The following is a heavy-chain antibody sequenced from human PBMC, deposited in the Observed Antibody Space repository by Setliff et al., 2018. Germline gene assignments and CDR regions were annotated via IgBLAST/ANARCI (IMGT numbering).Heavy chain of an antibody. J-gene: IGHJ4*02. D-gene: IGHD5-12*01. V-gene: IGHV4-39*01. CDR3: ARGYSGYDYLKPFDY. CDR1: GGSISSSSYY. CDR2: IYYSGST. Sequence: SETLSLTCTVSGGSISSSSYYWGWIRPTPGKGLEWIGSIYYSGSTYYNPSLKIRVTISVDTSKNQFSLKLSSVTAADTAVYYCARGYSGYDYLKPFDYWGQGTLVTGS.